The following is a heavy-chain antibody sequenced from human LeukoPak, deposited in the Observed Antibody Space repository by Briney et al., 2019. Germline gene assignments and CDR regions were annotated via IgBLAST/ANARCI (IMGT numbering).Heavy chain of an antibody. Sequence: GGSLRLSCAASGFTFSSYWMSWVRQAPGKGLEWVANIKQDGSEKYYVDSVKGRFTISRDNAKNSLYLQMNSLRAEDTAVYYCARGTAVAGTMGDYWGQGTLVTVSS. CDR2: IKQDGSEK. V-gene: IGHV3-7*01. J-gene: IGHJ4*02. CDR1: GFTFSSYW. D-gene: IGHD6-19*01. CDR3: ARGTAVAGTMGDY.